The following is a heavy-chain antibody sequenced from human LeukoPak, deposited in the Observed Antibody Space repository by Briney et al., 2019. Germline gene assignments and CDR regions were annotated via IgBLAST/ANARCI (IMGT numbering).Heavy chain of an antibody. D-gene: IGHD4-23*01. CDR1: GYTFTSYG. J-gene: IGHJ3*02. V-gene: IGHV1-18*01. CDR3: ARSGFYGGNSDAFDI. CDR2: ISAYNGNT. Sequence: ASVKVSCKASGYTFTSYGISWVRQAPGQGLEWMGWISAYNGNTNYAQKLQGRVTMTTDTSTSTAYMELRSLRSDDTAVYYCARSGFYGGNSDAFDIWGQGTMVTVSS.